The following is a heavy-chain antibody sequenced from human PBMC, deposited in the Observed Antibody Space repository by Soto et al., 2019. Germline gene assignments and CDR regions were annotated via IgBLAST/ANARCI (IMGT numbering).Heavy chain of an antibody. CDR3: AKVSSSWYAGFFDL. CDR2: ISDSGDRI. D-gene: IGHD6-13*01. J-gene: IGHJ4*02. Sequence: EVQLLESGGGLVQPGRSLRLSCTASGFTFSSHAMTWVRQAPGKGLEWVSGISDSGDRIYYADSVKGRFTIYRDNSMNTLYLKRTALRVEATAVNYCAKVSSSWYAGFFDLWGQGTLVPVSS. V-gene: IGHV3-23*01. CDR1: GFTFSSHA.